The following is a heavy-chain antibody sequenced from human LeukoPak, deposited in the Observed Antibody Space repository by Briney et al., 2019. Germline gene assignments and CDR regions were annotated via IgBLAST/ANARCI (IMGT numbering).Heavy chain of an antibody. CDR3: ARVSRWWVPRLGGWSFGWFDP. J-gene: IGHJ5*02. V-gene: IGHV4-39*07. CDR2: IYYSGST. D-gene: IGHD6-19*01. Sequence: SETLSLTCTVSGGSISSSSYYWGWIRQPPGTGLEWIGSIYYSGSTYYNPSLKSRVTISVDTSKNQFSLKLSSVTAADTAVYYCARVSRWWVPRLGGWSFGWFDPWGQGTLVTVSS. CDR1: GGSISSSSYY.